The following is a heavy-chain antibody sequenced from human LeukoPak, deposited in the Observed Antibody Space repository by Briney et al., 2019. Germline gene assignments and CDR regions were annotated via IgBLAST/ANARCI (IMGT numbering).Heavy chain of an antibody. Sequence: SQTLSLTCTVSGGSISSGDYYWSWIRQPPGKGLEWIGYIYYSGSTYYNPSLKSRVTISVDTSKNQFSLKLSSVTAADTAVYYCARVESIAARPGYYYYMDVWGKGTTVTVSS. J-gene: IGHJ6*03. CDR1: GGSISSGDYY. D-gene: IGHD6-6*01. CDR3: ARVESIAARPGYYYYMDV. V-gene: IGHV4-30-4*01. CDR2: IYYSGST.